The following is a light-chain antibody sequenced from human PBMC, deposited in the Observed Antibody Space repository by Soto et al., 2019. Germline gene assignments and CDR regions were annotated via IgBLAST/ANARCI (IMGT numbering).Light chain of an antibody. CDR3: QQYGSSKT. CDR1: QTVPSNY. J-gene: IGKJ1*01. CDR2: GAS. V-gene: IGKV3-20*01. Sequence: ETVLTQSPGTLSLSPGERATLSCRASQTVPSNYLAWYQQKPGQAPRLLVYGASTRATAIPDRFSGSGSGTDFTLTISRLEPEDFAVYYCQQYGSSKTFGQGTKVEVK.